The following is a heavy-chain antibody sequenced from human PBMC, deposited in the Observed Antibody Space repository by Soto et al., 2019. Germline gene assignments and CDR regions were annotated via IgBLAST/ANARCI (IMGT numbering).Heavy chain of an antibody. CDR1: GFTFSSYG. V-gene: IGHV3-30*18. D-gene: IGHD4-17*01. J-gene: IGHJ2*01. CDR3: AKDRGDYGGSRQPNWYFDL. Sequence: QVQLVESGGGVVQPGRSLRLSCAASGFTFSSYGMHWVRQAPGKGLEWVAVISYDGSNKYYADSVKGRFTISRDNSKNTLYLKMNSLRAEDTAVYYCAKDRGDYGGSRQPNWYFDLWGRGTLVTVSS. CDR2: ISYDGSNK.